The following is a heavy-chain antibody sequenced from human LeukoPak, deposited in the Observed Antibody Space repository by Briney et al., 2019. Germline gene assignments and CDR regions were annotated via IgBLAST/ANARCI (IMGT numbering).Heavy chain of an antibody. CDR1: GGSFSGYY. Sequence: SETLSLTCAVYGGSFSGYYWSWIRQPPGKGLEWIGEINHSGSTNYNPSLKSRVTISVDTSKNQFSLKLSSVTAADTAVYYCARRFYYDSSGYYSFDAFDIWGQGTMVTVSS. CDR3: ARRFYYDSSGYYSFDAFDI. D-gene: IGHD3-22*01. CDR2: INHSGST. J-gene: IGHJ3*02. V-gene: IGHV4-34*01.